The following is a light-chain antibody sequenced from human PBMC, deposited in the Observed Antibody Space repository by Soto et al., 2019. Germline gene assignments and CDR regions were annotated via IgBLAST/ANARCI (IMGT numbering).Light chain of an antibody. J-gene: IGKJ2*01. V-gene: IGKV1-39*01. CDR3: QQSYNSPPIT. Sequence: DIQMTQSPSSLSASVGDRVTITCRTSQSISTYLNWYQQKPGKAPKLLIYAASSLQSGVPLRFSGSGSGTDFTLTISSLQAEDFATYYCQQSYNSPPITFGQGTKLEIK. CDR1: QSISTY. CDR2: AAS.